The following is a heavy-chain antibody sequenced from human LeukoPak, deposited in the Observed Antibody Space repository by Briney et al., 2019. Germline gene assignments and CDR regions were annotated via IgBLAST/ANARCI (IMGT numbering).Heavy chain of an antibody. D-gene: IGHD2-15*01. Sequence: PGGSLRLSCAASGFTFSSYGMHWVRQAPGKGVEGVAFIRYDGSNKYYADSVKGRFTISRDNSKNTLYLQMNSLRAEDTAVYYCAKDGRYCSGGSCYSWSSDWFDPWGQGTLVTVSS. J-gene: IGHJ5*02. CDR1: GFTFSSYG. CDR2: IRYDGSNK. V-gene: IGHV3-30*02. CDR3: AKDGRYCSGGSCYSWSSDWFDP.